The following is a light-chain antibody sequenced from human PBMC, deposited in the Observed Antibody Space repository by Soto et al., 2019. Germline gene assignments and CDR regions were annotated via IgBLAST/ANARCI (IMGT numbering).Light chain of an antibody. CDR2: KAS. Sequence: DIQITQSPSTLSGSVGDRVTITCRASQSISNWLAWYQQKPGKAPKLLIYKASSLESGVPSRFSGSGSGTEFTLTISSLQPDDFATYYCQQYYSYPWTFGQGTKVDI. CDR3: QQYYSYPWT. J-gene: IGKJ1*01. CDR1: QSISNW. V-gene: IGKV1-5*03.